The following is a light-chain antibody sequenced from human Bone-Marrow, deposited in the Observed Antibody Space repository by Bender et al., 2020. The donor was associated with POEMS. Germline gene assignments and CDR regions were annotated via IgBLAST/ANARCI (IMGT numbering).Light chain of an antibody. V-gene: IGLV1-40*01. J-gene: IGLJ2*01. CDR1: SSNIGAGHD. CDR3: SSYRSSISMVI. Sequence: QSVLTQPPSVSGAPGQRVTISCTGSSSNIGAGHDVHWYQQLPKTAPKLLIYDNSHRPSGVPERFSGSKSGTSASLAISGLQAEDEAFYYCSSYRSSISMVIFGGGTKLTVL. CDR2: DNS.